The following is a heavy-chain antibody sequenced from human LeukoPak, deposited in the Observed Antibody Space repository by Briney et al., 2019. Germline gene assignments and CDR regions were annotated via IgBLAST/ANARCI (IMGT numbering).Heavy chain of an antibody. J-gene: IGHJ4*02. D-gene: IGHD4-11*01. V-gene: IGHV3-7*01. CDR3: ARAHPGDYSDFQFDY. CDR2: IKQDGGEK. CDR1: GFTFSSFW. Sequence: GGSLRLSCTASGFTFSSFWMTWVRQAPGKGLEWVANIKQDGGEKYYVDSVKGRFTISRDNAKNSLYLQMNSLRAEDTAVYYCARAHPGDYSDFQFDYWGQGTLVTVSS.